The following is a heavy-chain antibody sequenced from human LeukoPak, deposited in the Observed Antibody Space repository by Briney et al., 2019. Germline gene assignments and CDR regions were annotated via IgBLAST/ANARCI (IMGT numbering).Heavy chain of an antibody. D-gene: IGHD5-18*01. CDR2: INAGNGNT. CDR1: GYTFTSYA. V-gene: IGHV1-3*01. J-gene: IGHJ4*02. Sequence: GASVKVSCKASGYTFTSYAMHWVRQAPGQRLEWMGWINAGNGNTKYSQKFQGRVTITRDTSASTAYMELGSLRSEDTAVYYCARSSPGGSPWIQLWSPFDYWGQGTLVTVSS. CDR3: ARSSPGGSPWIQLWSPFDY.